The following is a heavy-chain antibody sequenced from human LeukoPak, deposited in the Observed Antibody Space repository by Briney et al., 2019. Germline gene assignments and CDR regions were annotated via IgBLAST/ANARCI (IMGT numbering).Heavy chain of an antibody. D-gene: IGHD5-24*01. CDR3: ARGGRDGYNLFDY. J-gene: IGHJ4*02. V-gene: IGHV4-34*01. Sequence: SETLSLTCAVDGGSFSGYYWSWNRQPPGKGLEWIGEINHSGSTNYNPSLKSRVTISVDTSKNQFSLKLSPVTAADTAVYYCARGGRDGYNLFDYWGQGTLVTVSS. CDR1: GGSFSGYY. CDR2: INHSGST.